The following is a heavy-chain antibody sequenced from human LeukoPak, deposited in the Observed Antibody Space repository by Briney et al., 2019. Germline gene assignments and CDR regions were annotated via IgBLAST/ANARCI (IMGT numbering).Heavy chain of an antibody. J-gene: IGHJ5*02. CDR1: GGSVSTESNY. CDR3: ARGGAYGYWFDP. D-gene: IGHD2-21*01. V-gene: IGHV4-61*01. CDR2: IYYSGST. Sequence: SETLSLTCTVSGGSVSTESNYWSWIRQPPGKGLERIAYIYYSGSTNYNPSLKSRVTMSVDTSKNQFSLKLSSVTAADTAVYYCARGGAYGYWFDPWGQGTLVTVSS.